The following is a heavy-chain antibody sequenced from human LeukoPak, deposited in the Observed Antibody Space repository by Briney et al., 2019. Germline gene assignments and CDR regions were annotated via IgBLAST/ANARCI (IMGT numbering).Heavy chain of an antibody. CDR3: ATGTRVYCSSTSCFYFDY. Sequence: ASVKVSCKVSGYTLTELSMHWVRQAPGKGLEWMGGFDPEDGETIYAQKFQGRVTMTEDTSTDTAYMELSSLRSEDTAVYYCATGTRVYCSSTSCFYFDYWGQGTLVTVSS. V-gene: IGHV1-24*01. CDR1: GYTLTELS. D-gene: IGHD2-2*01. CDR2: FDPEDGET. J-gene: IGHJ4*02.